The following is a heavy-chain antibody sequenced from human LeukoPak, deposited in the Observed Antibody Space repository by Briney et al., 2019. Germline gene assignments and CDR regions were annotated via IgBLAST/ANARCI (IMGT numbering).Heavy chain of an antibody. J-gene: IGHJ4*02. Sequence: GGTLRLSCAASGFTFSSYWMHWVRQAPGKGLVWVSRINGDGSSTSYADSVKGRFTISRDNAKNTLYLQMNSLRAEDTAVYYCARLDDSSGYSFDYWGQGTLVTVSS. V-gene: IGHV3-74*01. D-gene: IGHD3-22*01. CDR2: INGDGSST. CDR3: ARLDDSSGYSFDY. CDR1: GFTFSSYW.